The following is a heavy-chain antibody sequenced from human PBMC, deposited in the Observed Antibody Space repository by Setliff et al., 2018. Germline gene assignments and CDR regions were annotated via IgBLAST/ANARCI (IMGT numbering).Heavy chain of an antibody. Sequence: SETLSLTCTVSGGSIRSGDYYWSWIRQPPGKGLEWIGFISYTGGTYCNPSLKSRVTMSLDMSKNQFSLKLRSMTAADTAVYYCARDAFDIWGQGTMVTVSS. V-gene: IGHV4-30-4*08. CDR2: ISYTGGT. CDR3: ARDAFDI. CDR1: GGSIRSGDYY. J-gene: IGHJ3*02.